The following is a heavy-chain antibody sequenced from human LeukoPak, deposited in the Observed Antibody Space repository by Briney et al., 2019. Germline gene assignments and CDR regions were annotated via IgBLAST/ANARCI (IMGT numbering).Heavy chain of an antibody. J-gene: IGHJ4*02. V-gene: IGHV3-21*01. CDR3: ARDRLEGGETFDS. CDR1: GFSFRSYS. CDR2: ITGSSSYI. Sequence: GGSLRISCAASGFSFRSYSMDWVRQAPGKGLEWVSSITGSSSYISYADSVKGRLTISRDNAENSLFLQMNSLRPEDTAVYFCARDRLEGGETFDSWGQGTLVTVSS. D-gene: IGHD1-1*01.